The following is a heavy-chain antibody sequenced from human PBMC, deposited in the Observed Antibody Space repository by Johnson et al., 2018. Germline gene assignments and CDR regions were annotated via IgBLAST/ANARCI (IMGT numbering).Heavy chain of an antibody. D-gene: IGHD2-2*01. Sequence: VQLVESGGGLVQPGRSLRLSCAASGFTFDDFVMHWVRQPPGKGLEWVSGISGNSGRVAYAESVKGRITTSRDNAKKSLYLQKNRLTPEDTAVYYCAKDPSHSSTFSYMALWGQGTTVTVSS. CDR1: GFTFDDFV. CDR3: AKDPSHSSTFSYMAL. V-gene: IGHV3-9*01. J-gene: IGHJ6*03. CDR2: ISGNSGRV.